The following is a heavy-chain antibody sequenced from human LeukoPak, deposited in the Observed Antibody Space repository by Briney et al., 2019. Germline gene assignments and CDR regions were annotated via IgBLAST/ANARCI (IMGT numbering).Heavy chain of an antibody. D-gene: IGHD6-19*01. J-gene: IGHJ5*02. Sequence: GGSLRLSCAASGFTFSSYSMNWVRQAPGKGLEWVSYTSSSSSTIYYADSVKGRFTIPRDNAKNSLYLQMNSLRAEDTAVYYCAKGVAVAGDEEGNWFDPWGQGTLVTVSS. V-gene: IGHV3-48*01. CDR1: GFTFSSYS. CDR3: AKGVAVAGDEEGNWFDP. CDR2: TSSSSSTI.